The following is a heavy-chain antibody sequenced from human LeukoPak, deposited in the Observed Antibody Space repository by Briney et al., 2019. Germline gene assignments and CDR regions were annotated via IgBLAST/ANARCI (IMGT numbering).Heavy chain of an antibody. CDR2: IYFSGNT. D-gene: IGHD3-10*01. CDR1: GGSIRSNSYY. J-gene: IGHJ6*03. Sequence: TSETLSLTCTVSGGSIRSNSYYWSWIRQPPGKGLEWIGSIYFSGNTYYNPSLKSRVTISVDTSKNQFSLKLSSVTAADTAVYYCATGSSRYYYYMDVWGKGTTVTVSS. V-gene: IGHV4-39*01. CDR3: ATGSSRYYYYMDV.